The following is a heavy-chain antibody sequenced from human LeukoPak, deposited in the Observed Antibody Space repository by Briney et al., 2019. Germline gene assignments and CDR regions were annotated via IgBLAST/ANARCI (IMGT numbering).Heavy chain of an antibody. CDR2: ISGSGGST. CDR3: AKFGQLDYYDSSGRFDY. CDR1: GFTFSNYT. D-gene: IGHD3-22*01. J-gene: IGHJ4*02. V-gene: IGHV3-23*01. Sequence: GGSLRLSCAASGFTFSNYTMTWVRRAPGKGLEWVSGISGSGGSTYYADSVKGRFTISRDNSKNTLYLQMTSLRAEDTAVYFCAKFGQLDYYDSSGRFDYWGQGTLVTVSS.